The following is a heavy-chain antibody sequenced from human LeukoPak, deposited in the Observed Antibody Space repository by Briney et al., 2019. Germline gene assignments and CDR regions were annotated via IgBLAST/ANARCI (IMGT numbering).Heavy chain of an antibody. Sequence: GGSLRLSCAASGFTFSSYAMSWVRQAPGKGLEWVSAICVSGGSTYYADSVKGRFTISRDNSKNTLYLQMNSLRAEDTAVYYCANAVVRGGEKKGYWGEGTLVTVSS. CDR1: GFTFSSYA. CDR2: ICVSGGST. V-gene: IGHV3-23*01. D-gene: IGHD2-21*01. CDR3: ANAVVRGGEKKGY. J-gene: IGHJ4*02.